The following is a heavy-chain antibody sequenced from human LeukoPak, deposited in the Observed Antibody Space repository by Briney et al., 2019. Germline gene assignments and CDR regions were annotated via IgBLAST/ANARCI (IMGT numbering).Heavy chain of an antibody. CDR1: GDSFTGHY. D-gene: IGHD4-17*01. J-gene: IGHJ3*02. Sequence: SETLSLTCVVSGDSFTGHYWTWIRQSPGKGLEWIGYISYIGSTNYNPSLKSRDTISIDTSKNQFSLKLRSVTAADTAVYYCARDLVTVTKGFDIWGQGTMVSVSS. CDR3: ARDLVTVTKGFDI. V-gene: IGHV4-59*11. CDR2: ISYIGST.